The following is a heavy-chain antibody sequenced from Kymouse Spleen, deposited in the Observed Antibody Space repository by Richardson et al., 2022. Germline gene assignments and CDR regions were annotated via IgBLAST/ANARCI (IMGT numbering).Heavy chain of an antibody. J-gene: IGHJ6*02. CDR2: IVVGSGNT. CDR3: AASYSSGWTLYYYYYGMDV. D-gene: IGHD6-19*01. V-gene: IGHV1-58*01. CDR1: GFTFTSSA. Sequence: QMQLVQSGPEVKKPGTSVKVSCKASGFTFTSSAVQWVRQARGQRLEWIGWIVVGSGNTNYAQKFQERVTITRDMSTSTAYMELSSLRSEDTAVYYCAASYSSGWTLYYYYYGMDVWGQGTTVTVSS.